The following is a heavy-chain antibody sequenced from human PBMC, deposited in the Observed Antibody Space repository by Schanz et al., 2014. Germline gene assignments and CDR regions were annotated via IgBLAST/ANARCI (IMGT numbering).Heavy chain of an antibody. CDR1: GFDFNSYS. D-gene: IGHD2-15*01. Sequence: EVRLVESGGGLVQPGGSLRLSCEASGFDFNSYSMNWVRQVPGKGLEWLSYIATSSSTRHYADSVKGRFTISRDNSKNTLYLQMNSLRADDTAVYFCAKARRKSNCSGGRCFHYSYYGMDVWGQGTTVTVSS. J-gene: IGHJ6*02. V-gene: IGHV3-48*04. CDR3: AKARRKSNCSGGRCFHYSYYGMDV. CDR2: IATSSSTR.